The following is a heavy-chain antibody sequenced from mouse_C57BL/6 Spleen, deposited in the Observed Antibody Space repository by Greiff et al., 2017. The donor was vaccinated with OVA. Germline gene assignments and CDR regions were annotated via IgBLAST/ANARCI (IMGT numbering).Heavy chain of an antibody. CDR1: GYTFTSSG. CDR3: ARDSYDYEALGYAY. J-gene: IGHJ3*01. CDR2: IYPRSGNT. Sequence: VKLQESGAELARPGASVKLSCTASGYTFTSSGISWVKQRTGQGLEWIGEIYPRSGNTYYNEKFKGKATLTADKSSSTAYMELRSLTSEDSAVYVCARDSYDYEALGYAYWGQGTLVTVAA. D-gene: IGHD2-4*01. V-gene: IGHV1-81*01.